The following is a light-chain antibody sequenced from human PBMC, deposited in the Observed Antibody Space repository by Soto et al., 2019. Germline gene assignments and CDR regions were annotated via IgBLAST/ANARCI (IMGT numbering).Light chain of an antibody. CDR3: QQYNYWPRT. CDR2: GAF. Sequence: ETVMTQSPATLSVSPGERATLSCRASQNICINFAWYQQKPGQAPRLLIYGAFTRAAGVPARSSGSGSGTEFTLTISSLLSEDVAVYYCQQYNYWPRTFGQGTKVEIK. CDR1: QNICIN. V-gene: IGKV3-15*01. J-gene: IGKJ1*01.